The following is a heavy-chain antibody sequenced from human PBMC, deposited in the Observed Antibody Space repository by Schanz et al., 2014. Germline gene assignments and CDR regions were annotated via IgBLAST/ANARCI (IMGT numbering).Heavy chain of an antibody. CDR2: ISYDGGHK. CDR1: GFTFSSYA. J-gene: IGHJ3*02. D-gene: IGHD1-26*01. CDR3: ARDGAGRAPDAFDI. Sequence: QVQLVESGGGVVQPGRSLRLSCAASGFTFSSYAMHWVRQAPGRGLQWVALISYDGGHKYYADSVKGRFTISRDNSKNTLYLQMSSLRTEDTAVYYCARDGAGRAPDAFDIWGQGTMVTVSS. V-gene: IGHV3-30*04.